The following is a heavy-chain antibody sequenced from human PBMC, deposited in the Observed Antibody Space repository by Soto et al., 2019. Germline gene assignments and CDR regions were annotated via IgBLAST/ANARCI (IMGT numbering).Heavy chain of an antibody. CDR3: ARDGGSSTPPLDY. V-gene: IGHV1-69*13. CDR2: IIPIFGTA. D-gene: IGHD1-26*01. CDR1: GGTFSSYA. Sequence: SVTVSCKASGGTFSSYAISWVRQAPGQGLEWMGGIIPIFGTANYAQKFQGRVTITADESTSTAYMELSSLRSEDTAVYYCARDGGSSTPPLDYWGQGTLVTVSS. J-gene: IGHJ4*02.